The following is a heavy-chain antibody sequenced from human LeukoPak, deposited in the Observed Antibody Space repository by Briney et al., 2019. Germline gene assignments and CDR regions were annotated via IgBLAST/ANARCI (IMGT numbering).Heavy chain of an antibody. J-gene: IGHJ4*02. Sequence: ASVKVSCKASGYTFTSYAMNWVRQAPGQGLEWMGWISTYNGNRNYAQKLQGRVTMTTDTSTSTAYMELRSLRSGDTAVYYCAREGGLISYDYWGQGTLVTVSS. D-gene: IGHD3-16*01. CDR1: GYTFTSYA. CDR2: ISTYNGNR. V-gene: IGHV1-18*01. CDR3: AREGGLISYDY.